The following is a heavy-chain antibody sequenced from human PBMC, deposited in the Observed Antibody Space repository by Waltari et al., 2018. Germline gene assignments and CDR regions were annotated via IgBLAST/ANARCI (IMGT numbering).Heavy chain of an antibody. CDR1: GCTFSSYS. Sequence: EVQLVESGGGLVKPGGSLRLSCAASGCTFSSYSMNWVRQAPGKGLEWVSSISSSSSYIYYADSVKGRFTISRDNAKNSLYLQMNSLRAEDTAVYYCARPANDAFDIWGQGTMVTVSS. V-gene: IGHV3-21*04. D-gene: IGHD2-2*01. J-gene: IGHJ3*02. CDR3: ARPANDAFDI. CDR2: ISSSSSYI.